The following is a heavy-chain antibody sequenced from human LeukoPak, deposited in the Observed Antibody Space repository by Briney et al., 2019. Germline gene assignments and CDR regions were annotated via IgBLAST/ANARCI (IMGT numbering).Heavy chain of an antibody. V-gene: IGHV1-18*01. CDR1: GYTFTSYG. J-gene: IGHJ4*02. CDR2: VSPYNSNT. Sequence: PQASVKVSCKASGYTFTSYGISWVRQAPGKGLEWVGWVSPYNSNTDYAQKVQGRVTMTTDTSTTTAYMELRSLRSDDTAVYYCARGKGDYWGQGTLVTVSS. CDR3: ARGKGDY.